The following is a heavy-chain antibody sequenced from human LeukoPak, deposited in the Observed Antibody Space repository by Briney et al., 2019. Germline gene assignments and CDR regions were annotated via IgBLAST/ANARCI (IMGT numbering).Heavy chain of an antibody. Sequence: PGGSLRLSCAASGFTFSSYTMHWVCQAPGKGLEYVSAISSNGGSTYYANSVKGRFTISRDNSKNTVYLQMGSLRAEDMAVYYCARGGRKGSYSSYWGQGTLVTVSS. D-gene: IGHD1-26*01. J-gene: IGHJ4*02. CDR1: GFTFSSYT. CDR3: ARGGRKGSYSSY. CDR2: ISSNGGST. V-gene: IGHV3-64*01.